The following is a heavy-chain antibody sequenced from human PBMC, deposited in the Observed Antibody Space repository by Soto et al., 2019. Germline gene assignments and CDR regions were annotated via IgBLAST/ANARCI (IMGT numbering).Heavy chain of an antibody. CDR1: GGTFSSYA. CDR2: IIPIFGTA. V-gene: IGHV1-69*13. J-gene: IGHJ5*02. CDR3: SRDSVYGCSSTSCYPNWFDP. D-gene: IGHD2-2*01. Sequence: SVKVSCKASGGTFSSYAISWVRQAPGQGLEWMGGIIPIFGTANYAQKFQGRVTITADESTSTAYMELSSLRSEDTAVYYCSRDSVYGCSSTSCYPNWFDPWGQGTLVTVSS.